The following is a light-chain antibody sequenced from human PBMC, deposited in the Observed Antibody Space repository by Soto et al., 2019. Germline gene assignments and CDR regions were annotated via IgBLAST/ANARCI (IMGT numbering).Light chain of an antibody. Sequence: EIVLTQSPGTLSLSPGERATLSCRAKSISSNYVAWYQQKPGQAPRLLIHGASSRATGIADRFSGSGSGTDFTLTISRLEPEDFAVYYCQYYGNSPYTFGQGTKLEIK. J-gene: IGKJ2*01. V-gene: IGKV3-20*01. CDR1: SISSNY. CDR2: GAS. CDR3: QYYGNSPYT.